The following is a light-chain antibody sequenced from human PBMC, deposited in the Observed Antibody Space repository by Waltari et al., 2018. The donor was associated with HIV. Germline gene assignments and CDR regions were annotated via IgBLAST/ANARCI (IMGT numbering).Light chain of an antibody. J-gene: IGKJ4*01. CDR1: QGIRND. CDR3: LQDYNYPLT. CDR2: AAS. V-gene: IGKV1-6*01. Sequence: AIQMTQSPSSLSASVVARVTITCRARQGIRNDLGWYQQKPGKAPKILIYAASSLQSGVPSRFSGSGSGTEFTLTISSLQPEYFATYDCLQDYNYPLTVGGGTKVEIK.